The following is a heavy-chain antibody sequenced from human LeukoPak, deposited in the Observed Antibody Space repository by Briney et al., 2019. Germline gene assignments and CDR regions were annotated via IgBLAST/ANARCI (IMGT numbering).Heavy chain of an antibody. V-gene: IGHV3-23*01. Sequence: GGSLRLSCEASVFTFRSYAMSWVRQAPGKGLEWVSLISNSGVNTYYANSVKGRFTISRDNSKNTLYLQMNSLRDEDTAIYYCAKRNSSGWYHFDYWGQGTLVTVSS. CDR2: ISNSGVNT. CDR1: VFTFRSYA. J-gene: IGHJ4*02. CDR3: AKRNSSGWYHFDY. D-gene: IGHD6-19*01.